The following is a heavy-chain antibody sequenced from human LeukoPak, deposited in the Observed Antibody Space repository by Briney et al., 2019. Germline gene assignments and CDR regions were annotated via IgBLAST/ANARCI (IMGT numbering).Heavy chain of an antibody. V-gene: IGHV1-69*13. D-gene: IGHD2-2*01. CDR3: ATTPLEGYCSSTSCYAYFDY. J-gene: IGHJ4*02. CDR2: IIPIFGTA. Sequence: ASVKVSCKASGGTFSSYAISWVRQAPGQGLEWMGGIIPIFGTANYAQKSQGRVTITADESTSTAYMELSSLRSEDTAVYYCATTPLEGYCSSTSCYAYFDYWGQGTLVTVSS. CDR1: GGTFSSYA.